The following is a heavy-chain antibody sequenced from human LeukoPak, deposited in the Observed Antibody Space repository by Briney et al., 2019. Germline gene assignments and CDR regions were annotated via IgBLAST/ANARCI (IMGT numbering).Heavy chain of an antibody. CDR3: AKSLVVPAATEAFDI. CDR1: VFTFSRFR. CDR2: INQEGSEI. J-gene: IGHJ3*02. V-gene: IGHV3-7*01. D-gene: IGHD2-2*01. Sequence: GGSLRLSCAASVFTFSRFRMSGVREPPGRGVEWVSNINQEGSEIYYVDSVKSRFTISRDNSKNTLYLQMNSLRAEDTAVYYCAKSLVVPAATEAFDIWGQGTMVTVSS.